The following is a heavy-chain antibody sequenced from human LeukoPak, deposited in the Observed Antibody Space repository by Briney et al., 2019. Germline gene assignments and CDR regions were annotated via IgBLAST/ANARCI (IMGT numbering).Heavy chain of an antibody. J-gene: IGHJ4*02. D-gene: IGHD1-26*01. V-gene: IGHV4-28*06. CDR1: GYSISSSNW. Sequence: PSDTLSLTCAVSGYSISSSNWWGWIRQPPGKGLEWIGYIYYSGSTNYNPSLKSRVTMSVDTSKNQFSLKLSSVTALDTAVYYCASSGDSSGKDYWGQGTLVTVSS. CDR2: IYYSGST. CDR3: ASSGDSSGKDY.